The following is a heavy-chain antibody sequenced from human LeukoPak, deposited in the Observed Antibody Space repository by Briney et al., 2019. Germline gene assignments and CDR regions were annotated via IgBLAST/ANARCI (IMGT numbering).Heavy chain of an antibody. J-gene: IGHJ3*02. CDR2: IYYSGST. D-gene: IGHD3-10*01. V-gene: IGHV4-59*08. CDR3: ARRGPGGRAFDI. Sequence: SETLSLTCTVSGGSISSYHWSWIRQPPGKGLEWIGYIYYSGSTNYNPSLKSRVTISVDTSRNQFSLKLSSVTAADTAVYYCARRGPGGRAFDIWGQGTMVTVSS. CDR1: GGSISSYH.